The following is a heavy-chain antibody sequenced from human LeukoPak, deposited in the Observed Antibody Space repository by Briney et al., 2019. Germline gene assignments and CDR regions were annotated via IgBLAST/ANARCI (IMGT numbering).Heavy chain of an antibody. Sequence: PGGSLRLSCAASGFFFSSYSFNWVRQAPREGLEWVASVNTVSSYIYYADSVRGRFTISRDNAKNSLLMQMNSLRAEDMAMYYCVRLRRNSDSSGYFYYYDNWGQGTLVTVSS. CDR3: VRLRRNSDSSGYFYYYDN. CDR2: VNTVSSYI. J-gene: IGHJ4*02. V-gene: IGHV3-21*01. CDR1: GFFFSSYS. D-gene: IGHD3-22*01.